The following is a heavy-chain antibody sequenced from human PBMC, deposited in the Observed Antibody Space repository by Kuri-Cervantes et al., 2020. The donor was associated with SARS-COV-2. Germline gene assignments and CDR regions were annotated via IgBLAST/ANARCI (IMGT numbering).Heavy chain of an antibody. CDR3: AREGLAVTSTRSDY. Sequence: GESLKISCAASGFTFSSYWMIWVRQAPGKGLEWVADIKQDGSEKYYVDSVKVRFTISRDNTKNSLYLQMNSLRAEDTAVYYCAREGLAVTSTRSDYWGQGTLVTVSS. V-gene: IGHV3-7*05. D-gene: IGHD5-18*01. CDR2: IKQDGSEK. J-gene: IGHJ4*02. CDR1: GFTFSSYW.